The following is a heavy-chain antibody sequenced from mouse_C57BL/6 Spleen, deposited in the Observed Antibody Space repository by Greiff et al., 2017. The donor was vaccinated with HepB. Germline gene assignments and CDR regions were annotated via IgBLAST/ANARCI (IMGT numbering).Heavy chain of an antibody. Sequence: EVQLQQSGPELVKPGASVKISCKASGYSFTGYYMNWVKQSPEKSLEWIGEINPSTGGTTYNQKFKAKATLTVDKSSSTAYMQLKSLTSEDSAVYYCASDYYGSSYLFAYWGQGTLVTVSA. CDR3: ASDYYGSSYLFAY. J-gene: IGHJ3*01. D-gene: IGHD1-1*01. CDR2: INPSTGGT. CDR1: GYSFTGYY. V-gene: IGHV1-42*01.